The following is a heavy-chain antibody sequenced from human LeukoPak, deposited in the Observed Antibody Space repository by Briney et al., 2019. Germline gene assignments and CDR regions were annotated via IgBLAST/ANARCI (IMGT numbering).Heavy chain of an antibody. V-gene: IGHV3-21*04. CDR2: ISRTSNYI. J-gene: IGHJ4*02. CDR3: ASAPAIYYGGNTYFDY. Sequence: GGSLRLSCAASGFIFSDQNMNWVRQAPGKGLEWVSSISRTSNYIYYADSVKGRFTISRDNAKNSLYLQMNSLRAEDTALYYCASAPAIYYGGNTYFDYWGQGTLVTVSS. CDR1: GFIFSDQN. D-gene: IGHD4-23*01.